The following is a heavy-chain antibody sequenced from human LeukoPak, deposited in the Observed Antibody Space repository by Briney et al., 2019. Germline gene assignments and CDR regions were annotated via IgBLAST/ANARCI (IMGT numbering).Heavy chain of an antibody. J-gene: IGHJ3*02. CDR2: IYTSGST. D-gene: IGHD1-26*01. CDR1: GGSISSYY. V-gene: IGHV4-4*07. Sequence: SETLSLTCTVSGGSISSYYWSWIRQPAGKGLEWIGRIYTSGSTNYNPSLKSRVTMSVDTSKNQFSLKLSSVTAADTAVYYCARDRRGKSRELPRSYAFDIWGQGTMVTVSS. CDR3: ARDRRGKSRELPRSYAFDI.